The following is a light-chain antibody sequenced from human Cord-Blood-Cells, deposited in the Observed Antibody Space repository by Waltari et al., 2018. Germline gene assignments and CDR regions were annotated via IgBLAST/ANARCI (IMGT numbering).Light chain of an antibody. CDR1: QSVSSN. CDR2: GAS. J-gene: IGKJ1*01. CDR3: QQYNNWPPWT. Sequence: EIVMTQSPATLSVSPGERATLSCRASQSVSSNLAWYQQKPGQAPRLLIYGASTRATGIPARFSGSESGTEFTLTISSLQSEDFAVYYCQQYNNWPPWTFGQGTKVKIK. V-gene: IGKV3-15*01.